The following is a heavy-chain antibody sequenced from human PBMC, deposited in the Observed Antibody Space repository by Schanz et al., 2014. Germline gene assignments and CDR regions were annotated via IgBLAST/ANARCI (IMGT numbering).Heavy chain of an antibody. CDR3: EKDSCSSTTCYGYGMDV. CDR2: ISGGGGTR. Sequence: EEQLLQSGGGLVQPGGSLRLSCAASGFTFGSYGMSWVRQGPGKGLEWVAGISGGGGTRNYADSVKGRFTAFRDNSKRTLYLEINDPRAEDTAVYYCEKDSCSSTTCYGYGMDVWGQGSTVTVSS. V-gene: IGHV3-23*01. J-gene: IGHJ6*02. CDR1: GFTFGSYG. D-gene: IGHD2-2*01.